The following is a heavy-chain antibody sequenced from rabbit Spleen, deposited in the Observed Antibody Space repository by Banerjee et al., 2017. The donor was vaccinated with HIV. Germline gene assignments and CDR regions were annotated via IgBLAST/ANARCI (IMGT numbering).Heavy chain of an antibody. J-gene: IGHJ6*01. Sequence: QSLEESGGDLVKPEGSLTLTCTASGIDFSSSYYMYWVRQAPGKGLEWIASIAAGSSGSTWYASWAKGRFTISKTSSTTVTLQMTSLTAADTATYFCVRDSGSSFSSYGMDLWGQGTLVTVS. D-gene: IGHD8-1*01. V-gene: IGHV1S40*01. CDR3: VRDSGSSFSSYGMDL. CDR2: IAAGSSGST. CDR1: GIDFSSSYY.